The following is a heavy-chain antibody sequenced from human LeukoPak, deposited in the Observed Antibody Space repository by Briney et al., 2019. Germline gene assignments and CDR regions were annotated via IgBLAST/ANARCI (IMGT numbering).Heavy chain of an antibody. CDR1: GDSISSYY. D-gene: IGHD6-19*01. V-gene: IGHV4-4*07. J-gene: IGHJ4*02. CDR3: ASWRSSGWGFDY. Sequence: SETLSLTCTVSGDSISSYYWSWIRQPAGKGLEWIRRIHTSGSTNYNPSLKSRVTMSLDTSKNQFSVKLTSVTAADTAIYYCASWRSSGWGFDYWGQGTLVTVSS. CDR2: IHTSGST.